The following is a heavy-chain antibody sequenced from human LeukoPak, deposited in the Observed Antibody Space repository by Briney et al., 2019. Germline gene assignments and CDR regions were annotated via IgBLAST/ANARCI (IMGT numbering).Heavy chain of an antibody. J-gene: IGHJ4*02. Sequence: ASVKVSCKASGYTFSVYYMHWVGQAPGQGPEWMGWINPSSGATNYAQKFQGRVTMTRDTSISTAYMELSRLRSDDTAVYYCARDIDTGYSGNSKGDYWGQGTLVTVSS. CDR2: INPSSGAT. CDR3: ARDIDTGYSGNSKGDY. CDR1: GYTFSVYY. V-gene: IGHV1-2*02. D-gene: IGHD5-12*01.